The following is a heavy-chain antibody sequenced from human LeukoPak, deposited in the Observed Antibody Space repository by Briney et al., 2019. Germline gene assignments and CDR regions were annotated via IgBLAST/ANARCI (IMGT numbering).Heavy chain of an antibody. CDR2: ITTGGPNT. Sequence: GGSLRLSCTASGFTFSSYTMSWVRQAPGKGLKWVSTITTGGPNTYYADSVKGRFTVSRDDTKNTLYLQMNSLRAEDTAVYYCAKDGGLWVSAHWGDSWGRGTLVTVSS. V-gene: IGHV3-23*01. D-gene: IGHD7-27*01. CDR3: AKDGGLWVSAHWGDS. CDR1: GFTFSSYT. J-gene: IGHJ4*02.